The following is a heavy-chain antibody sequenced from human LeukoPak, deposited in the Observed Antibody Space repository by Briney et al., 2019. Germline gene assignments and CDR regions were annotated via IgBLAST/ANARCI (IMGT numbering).Heavy chain of an antibody. CDR2: IKEDGSEK. J-gene: IGHJ5*02. CDR3: ARAVDSNWFDP. D-gene: IGHD3-22*01. CDR1: GFTFSSYW. V-gene: IGHV3-7*01. Sequence: SGGSLKLSCAASGFTFSSYWMSWVRQAPGKGLEWLANIKEDGSEKYYVDSVKGRFTISRDNAKSPLYLQMKSLRAEDTAVYYCARAVDSNWFDPWGQGTLVTVSS.